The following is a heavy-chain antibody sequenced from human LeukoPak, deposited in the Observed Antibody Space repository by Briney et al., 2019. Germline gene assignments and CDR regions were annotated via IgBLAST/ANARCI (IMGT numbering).Heavy chain of an antibody. J-gene: IGHJ4*02. CDR1: GFTFSIYS. V-gene: IGHV3-48*01. Sequence: GGSLRLSCAASGFTFSIYSMNWVRQAPGKGLEWISYISDSSSTIYYADSVKGRFTISRDNAKTSLYLQMNSLRAEDTAVYYCARDRRGTYYSNYPKEVYWGQGTLVTVSS. D-gene: IGHD1-26*01. CDR2: ISDSSSTI. CDR3: ARDRRGTYYSNYPKEVY.